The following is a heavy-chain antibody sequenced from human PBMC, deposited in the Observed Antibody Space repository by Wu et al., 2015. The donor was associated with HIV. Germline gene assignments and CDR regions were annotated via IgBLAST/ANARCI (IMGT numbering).Heavy chain of an antibody. Sequence: QVQLVQSGAEVKKPGASVKVSCKASGYTFTSYYMHWVRQAPGQGLEWMGIINPSGGSTSYAQKFQGRVTMTRDTSTSTVYMELSSLRSEDTAVYYCARETLAYGSGSDLGGYWGQGTLVTVSS. CDR2: INPSGGST. CDR3: ARETLAYGSGSDLGGY. D-gene: IGHD3-10*01. V-gene: IGHV1-46*03. J-gene: IGHJ4*02. CDR1: GYTFTSYY.